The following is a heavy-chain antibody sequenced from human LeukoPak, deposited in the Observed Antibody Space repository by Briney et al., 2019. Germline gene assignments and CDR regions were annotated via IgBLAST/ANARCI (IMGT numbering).Heavy chain of an antibody. J-gene: IGHJ4*02. V-gene: IGHV4-39*07. CDR1: GGSISSSNYY. CDR3: AHGSMYQLDY. Sequence: SETLSLTCTVSGGSISSSNYYWGWIRQPPGKGLEWIGSIYYSGSSYYNPSLKSRVTISVDTSKNQFSLKLSSVTAADTAVYYCAHGSMYQLDYWGQGTLVTVSS. CDR2: IYYSGSS. D-gene: IGHD2-2*01.